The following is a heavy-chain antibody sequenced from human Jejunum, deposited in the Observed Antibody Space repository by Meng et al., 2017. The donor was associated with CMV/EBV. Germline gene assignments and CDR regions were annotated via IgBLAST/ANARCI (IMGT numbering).Heavy chain of an antibody. CDR1: TFVDYA. CDR2: IRSKAYGGTT. Sequence: TFVDYAMSWVRQAPGKGLEWVGFIRSKAYGGTTEYAASVKGRFTISRDDSKSIAYLQMNSLKTEDTAVYYCTTNNKNSSGWYLAYWVQGTLVTVSS. CDR3: TTNNKNSSGWYLAY. J-gene: IGHJ4*02. D-gene: IGHD6-19*01. V-gene: IGHV3-49*04.